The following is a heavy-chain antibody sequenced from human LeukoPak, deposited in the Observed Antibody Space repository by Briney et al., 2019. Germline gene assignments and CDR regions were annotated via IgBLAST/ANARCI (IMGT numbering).Heavy chain of an antibody. CDR3: AKDLDIVDTITGN. Sequence: PGGSLRLSCAASGFTFSSYAMSWVRQAPGKGLEWVSGVSGSGGSTYYADSVKGRFTISRDNSKNTLYLQMNSLRAEDTAVYYCAKDLDIVDTITGNWGQGTLVTVSS. V-gene: IGHV3-23*01. CDR1: GFTFSSYA. CDR2: VSGSGGST. J-gene: IGHJ4*02. D-gene: IGHD5-12*01.